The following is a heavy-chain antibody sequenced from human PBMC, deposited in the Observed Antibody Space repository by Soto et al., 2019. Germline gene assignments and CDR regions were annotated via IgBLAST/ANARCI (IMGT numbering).Heavy chain of an antibody. V-gene: IGHV4-4*07. CDR1: GAPISVFS. D-gene: IGHD1-1*01. J-gene: IGHJ5*02. Sequence: PSEALSLTCSDSGAPISVFSWSWIRKSAGKGLEWIGRIYATGTTDYNPSLKSRVMMSVDTSKKQFSLKLRSVTAADTAVYYCVRDGTKTLRDWFDPWGQG. CDR3: VRDGTKTLRDWFDP. CDR2: IYATGTT.